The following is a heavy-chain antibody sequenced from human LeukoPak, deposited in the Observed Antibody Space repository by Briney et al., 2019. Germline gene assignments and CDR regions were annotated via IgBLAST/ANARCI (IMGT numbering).Heavy chain of an antibody. CDR3: ARGPRYYYDSSGYYYVDY. D-gene: IGHD3-22*01. CDR2: IIPIFGTA. Sequence: GASVKVSCKASGGTFSSYAISWVRQAPGQGLEWMGGIIPIFGTANYAQKFQGRVTITTDESTSTAYMELSSLKSEDTAVYYCARGPRYYYDSSGYYYVDYWGQGTLVTVSS. V-gene: IGHV1-69*05. CDR1: GGTFSSYA. J-gene: IGHJ4*02.